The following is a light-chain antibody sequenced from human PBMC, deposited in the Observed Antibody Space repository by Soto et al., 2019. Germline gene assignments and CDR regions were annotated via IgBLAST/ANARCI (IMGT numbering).Light chain of an antibody. CDR1: GSNIGSNS. V-gene: IGLV1-44*01. CDR2: NNN. Sequence: QSVLTQPPSASGTPGQRVTISCSGSGSNIGSNSVNWYQQFPGTAPKLLIYNNNQRPSGVPDRISGSKSGTSASLAISGLQSEDEADYYCASWDDSLNGYVFGAGTEVTVL. J-gene: IGLJ1*01. CDR3: ASWDDSLNGYV.